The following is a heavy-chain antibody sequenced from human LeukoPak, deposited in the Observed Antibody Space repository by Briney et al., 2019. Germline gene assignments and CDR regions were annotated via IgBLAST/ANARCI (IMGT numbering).Heavy chain of an antibody. J-gene: IGHJ4*02. Sequence: ASVTVSCQASGYTFTSYYMHWVRPAPGQGLEWMGIINPSDGSTSYAQKFQGRVTMTRGKSTSTVHMELSRLGSEDQAVDYLWRAYGSGNYSHFDYWGQGTLVTVSS. CDR1: GYTFTSYY. CDR3: WRAYGSGNYSHFDY. V-gene: IGHV1-46*01. CDR2: INPSDGST. D-gene: IGHD3-10*01.